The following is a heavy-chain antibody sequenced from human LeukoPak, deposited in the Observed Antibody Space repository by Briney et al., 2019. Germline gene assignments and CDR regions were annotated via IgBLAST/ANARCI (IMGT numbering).Heavy chain of an antibody. Sequence: PGGSLRLSCAASGFTYDDYAMHWVRQAPGKGLEWVSGISWNSGSIGYADSVKGRSTISRDNAKNSLYLQMNGLRAEDTALYYCAKDPTVAGTYAFDYWGQGTLVTVSS. CDR1: GFTYDDYA. V-gene: IGHV3-9*01. CDR2: ISWNSGSI. D-gene: IGHD6-19*01. CDR3: AKDPTVAGTYAFDY. J-gene: IGHJ4*02.